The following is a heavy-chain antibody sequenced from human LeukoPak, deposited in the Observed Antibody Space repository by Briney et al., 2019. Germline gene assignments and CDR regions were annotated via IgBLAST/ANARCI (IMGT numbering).Heavy chain of an antibody. CDR2: IYYSGST. CDR1: GGSVSSGSYY. CDR3: ARVRLDYGSGSYYRSFDY. D-gene: IGHD3-10*01. J-gene: IGHJ4*02. Sequence: SETLSLTCTVSGGSVSSGSYYWSWIRQPPGKGLEWIGYIYYSGSTNYNPSLKSRVTISVDTSKNRFSLKLSSVTAADTAVYYCARVRLDYGSGSYYRSFDYWGQGTLVTVSS. V-gene: IGHV4-61*01.